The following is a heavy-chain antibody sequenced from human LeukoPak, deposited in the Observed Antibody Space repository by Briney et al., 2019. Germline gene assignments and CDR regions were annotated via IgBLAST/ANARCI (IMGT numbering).Heavy chain of an antibody. D-gene: IGHD3-10*01. J-gene: IGHJ4*02. CDR2: MNPNSGNT. CDR3: ARDLPVGSGTRDY. CDR1: GYPFTAYY. Sequence: GASVKVSCKASGYPFTAYYIHWVRQATGQGLEWMGWMNPNSGNTGYAQKFQGRVTMTRNTSISTAYMELSSLRSEDTAVYYCARDLPVGSGTRDYWGQGTLVTVSS. V-gene: IGHV1-8*02.